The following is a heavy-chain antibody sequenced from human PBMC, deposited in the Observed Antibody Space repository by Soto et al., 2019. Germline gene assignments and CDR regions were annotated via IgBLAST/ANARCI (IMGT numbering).Heavy chain of an antibody. CDR2: IYPGDSDT. J-gene: IGHJ6*01. CDR1: GYKVSTWHNFTSYW. Sequence: GESLKISCMGSGYKVSTWHNFTSYWIAWVRQMPGEGLEWMGIIYPGDSDTRYSPSFQGQVTISADKSINSVYLQWSSLKASDTATYYCARLGFNYDFLSGYYNVNYYYGIDVWGQASTVTVSS. CDR3: ARLGFNYDFLSGYYNVNYYYGIDV. D-gene: IGHD3-3*01. V-gene: IGHV5-51*01.